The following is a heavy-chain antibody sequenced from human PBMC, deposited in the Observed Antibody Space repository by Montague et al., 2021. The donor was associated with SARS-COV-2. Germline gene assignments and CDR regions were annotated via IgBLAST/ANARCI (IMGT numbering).Heavy chain of an antibody. J-gene: IGHJ4*02. V-gene: IGHV3-30-3*01. CDR2: ISYDGSNK. D-gene: IGHD1-26*01. CDR1: GFTFNSYA. CDR3: ARVASGSYYSYFDY. Sequence: SLRLSCAASGFTFNSYAMHWVRQAPGKGLEWVAVISYDGSNKYYADSVKGRFTISRDNSKNTLYLQMNSLRAEDTAVYCCARVASGSYYSYFDYWGQGTLVTVSS.